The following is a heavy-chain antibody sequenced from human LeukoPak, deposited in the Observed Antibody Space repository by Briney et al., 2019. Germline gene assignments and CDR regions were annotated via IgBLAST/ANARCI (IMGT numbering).Heavy chain of an antibody. V-gene: IGHV4-59*08. J-gene: IGHJ3*02. CDR1: GGSISSYY. CDR3: ARHEMGAKAFDI. CDR2: IYYSGST. Sequence: SETLSLTCTVSGGSISSYYWSWIRQPPGKGLEWIGYIYYSGSTNYNPSLKSRVTISVDTSKNQFSLKLSSVTAADTAVYYCARHEMGAKAFDIWGQGTIVTVSS. D-gene: IGHD1-26*01.